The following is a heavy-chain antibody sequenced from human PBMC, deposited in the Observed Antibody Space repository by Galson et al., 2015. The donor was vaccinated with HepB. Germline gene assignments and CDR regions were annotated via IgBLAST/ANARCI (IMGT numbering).Heavy chain of an antibody. D-gene: IGHD6-13*01. Sequence: CAISGDSVSSNSAAWNWIRQSPSRGLEWLGRTYYRSKWYNDYAVSVKSRITINPDTSKNQFSLQLNSVTPEDTAVYYCARAYSSSWVDYYYYYGMDVWGQGTTGTVSS. CDR2: TYYRSKWYN. V-gene: IGHV6-1*01. J-gene: IGHJ6*02. CDR1: GDSVSSNSAA. CDR3: ARAYSSSWVDYYYYYGMDV.